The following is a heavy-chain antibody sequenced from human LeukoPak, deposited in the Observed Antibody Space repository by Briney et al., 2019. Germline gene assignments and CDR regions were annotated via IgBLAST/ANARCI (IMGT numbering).Heavy chain of an antibody. CDR2: INPNSGGT. CDR3: ARDWREFYYDSAPDAFDI. V-gene: IGHV1-2*02. J-gene: IGHJ3*02. D-gene: IGHD3-22*01. CDR1: GYTFTGYY. Sequence: APDPVSCKASGYTFTGYYMHWVRQAPGQGLEWMGWINPNSGGTNYAQKFQGRVTMTRDTSISTAYKELSRLRSDDTAVYYCARDWREFYYDSAPDAFDIWGQGTMVPVSS.